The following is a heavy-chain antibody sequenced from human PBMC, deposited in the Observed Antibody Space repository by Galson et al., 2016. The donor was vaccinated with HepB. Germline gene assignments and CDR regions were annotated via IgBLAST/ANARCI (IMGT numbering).Heavy chain of an antibody. CDR2: VYYSGST. CDR3: ARRRDYGSGSYGYYYFYALDV. J-gene: IGHJ6*02. CDR1: GGSIRRYY. V-gene: IGHV4-59*01. D-gene: IGHD3-10*01. Sequence: ETLSLTCTVSGGSIRRYYWSWIRQPPGKGLEWIGYVYYSGSTNYNPSLKSRVPISVDTSKNQFSLNLSSVTAADTAVYYCARRRDYGSGSYGYYYFYALDVWGQGTTVIVSS.